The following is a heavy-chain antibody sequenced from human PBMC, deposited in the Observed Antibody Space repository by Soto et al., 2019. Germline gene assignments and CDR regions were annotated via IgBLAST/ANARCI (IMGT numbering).Heavy chain of an antibody. J-gene: IGHJ4*02. Sequence: GASVKVSCKSSGYSFTTYGFCWVRQVPGQGLEWMGYISPNSGGTTYAQNLQGRVTMTTDTSTSTVYMELRSLRSDDTAVYYCAREMWTSSGPQKFFDYWGQGALVTVSS. D-gene: IGHD6-25*01. CDR3: AREMWTSSGPQKFFDY. V-gene: IGHV1-18*04. CDR2: ISPNSGGT. CDR1: GYSFTTYG.